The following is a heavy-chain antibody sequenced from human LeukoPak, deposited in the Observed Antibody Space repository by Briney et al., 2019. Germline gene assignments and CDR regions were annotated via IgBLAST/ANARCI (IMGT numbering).Heavy chain of an antibody. D-gene: IGHD4-11*01. CDR3: ARYYSNHKSFDY. Sequence: SQTLSLTCTVSGGSISSGSYYWSWIRQPAGKGLEWIGRIYTSGSTNYNPSLKSRVTISVDTSKNQFSLKLSSVTAADTAVYYCARYYSNHKSFDYWGQGTLVTVSS. CDR2: IYTSGST. J-gene: IGHJ4*02. CDR1: GGSISSGSYY. V-gene: IGHV4-61*02.